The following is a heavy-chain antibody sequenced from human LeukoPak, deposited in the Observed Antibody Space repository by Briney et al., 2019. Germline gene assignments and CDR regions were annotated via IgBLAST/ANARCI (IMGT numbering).Heavy chain of an antibody. D-gene: IGHD3-22*01. Sequence: GGSLRLSCAVSGITLSNYGMSWVRQAPGKGLEWVAGISDSGGRTNYADSVKGRFTISRDNPKNTLYLQMNSLRAEDTAVYFCAKRGVVIRVILVGFHKEAYYFDSWGQEALVTVSS. CDR1: GITLSNYG. CDR2: ISDSGGRT. V-gene: IGHV3-23*01. J-gene: IGHJ4*02. CDR3: AKRGVVIRVILVGFHKEAYYFDS.